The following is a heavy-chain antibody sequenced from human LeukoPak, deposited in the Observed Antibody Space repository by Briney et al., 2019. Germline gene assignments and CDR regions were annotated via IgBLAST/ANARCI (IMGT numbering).Heavy chain of an antibody. Sequence: ASVKVSCKVSGYTLTELSMHWVRQAPGKGLEGMGGFDPEDGETIYAQKFQGRVTMTEDTSTDTAYMELSSLRSEDTAVYYCAIAFAAAGAFDYWGQGTLVTVSS. CDR3: AIAFAAAGAFDY. CDR1: GYTLTELS. D-gene: IGHD6-13*01. J-gene: IGHJ4*02. CDR2: FDPEDGET. V-gene: IGHV1-24*01.